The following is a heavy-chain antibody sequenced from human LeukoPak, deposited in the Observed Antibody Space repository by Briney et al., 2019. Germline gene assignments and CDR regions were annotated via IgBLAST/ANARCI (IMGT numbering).Heavy chain of an antibody. D-gene: IGHD3-3*01. CDR2: IYHSGST. CDR3: ARRITISINWFDP. Sequence: SETLSLTCTVSGYSISSGYYWGWIRQPPGKGLEWIGSIYHSGSTYYNPSLRSRVTISVDTSKNQFSLKLSSVTAADTAVYYCARRITISINWFDPWGQGTLVTVSS. CDR1: GYSISSGYY. V-gene: IGHV4-38-2*02. J-gene: IGHJ5*02.